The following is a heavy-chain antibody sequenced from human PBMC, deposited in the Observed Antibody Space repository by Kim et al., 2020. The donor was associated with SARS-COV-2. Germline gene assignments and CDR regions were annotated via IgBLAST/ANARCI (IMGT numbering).Heavy chain of an antibody. CDR2: INHSGST. CDR3: ANRGKGKYYFDY. D-gene: IGHD3-16*01. V-gene: IGHV4-34*01. J-gene: IGHJ4*02. CDR1: GGSFSGYY. Sequence: SETLSLTCAVYGGSFSGYYWSWIRQPPGKGLEWIGEINHSGSTNYNPSLKSRVTISVDTSKNQFPLKLSSVTAADTAVYYCANRGKGKYYFDYWGQGTLVTVSS.